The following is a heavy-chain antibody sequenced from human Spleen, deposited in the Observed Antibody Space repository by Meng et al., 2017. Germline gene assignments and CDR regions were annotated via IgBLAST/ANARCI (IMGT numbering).Heavy chain of an antibody. CDR2: INPNSGGT. J-gene: IGHJ5*02. CDR1: GYTFTGYY. D-gene: IGHD6-13*01. CDR3: ARDIVTGSSWYNWFDP. Sequence: ASVKVSCKASGYTFTGYYMHWVRQAPGQGLEWMGWINPNSGGTNYAQKFQGRVTMTRDTSISTAYMELSRLRSDDTAVYYCARDIVTGSSWYNWFDPWGQGTLVTVSS. V-gene: IGHV1-2*02.